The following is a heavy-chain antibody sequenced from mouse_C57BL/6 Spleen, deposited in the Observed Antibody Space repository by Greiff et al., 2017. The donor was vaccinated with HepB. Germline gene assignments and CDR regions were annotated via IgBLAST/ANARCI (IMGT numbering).Heavy chain of an antibody. CDR3: ARELDYWYFDV. CDR1: GFTFSDYY. J-gene: IGHJ1*03. V-gene: IGHV5-16*01. CDR2: INYDGSST. Sequence: EVHLVESEGGLVQPGSSMKLSCTASGFTFSDYYMAWVRQVPEKGLEWVANINYDGSSTYYLDSLKSRFIISRDNAKNILYLQMSSLKSEDTATYYCARELDYWYFDVWGTGTTVTVSS.